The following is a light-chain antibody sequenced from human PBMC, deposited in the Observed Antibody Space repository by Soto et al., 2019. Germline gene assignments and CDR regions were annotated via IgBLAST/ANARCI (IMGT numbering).Light chain of an antibody. CDR2: DTS. CDR3: QPYNNCPLT. Sequence: EVLMSQSPATLSDSPGEGATLSCRASQGIGDTLAWYQLKPGQTPRLLIYDTSTRATGVPTRFSGSRSGAEFTLTINSLQSEDFAVYYCQPYNNCPLTFGGGTKVDIK. J-gene: IGKJ4*01. V-gene: IGKV3-15*01. CDR1: QGIGDT.